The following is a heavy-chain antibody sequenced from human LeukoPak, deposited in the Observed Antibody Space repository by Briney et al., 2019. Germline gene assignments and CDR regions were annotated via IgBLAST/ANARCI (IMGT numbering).Heavy chain of an antibody. J-gene: IGHJ6*02. CDR1: GGTFSSYA. CDR3: ASSLLDVLRFFEWFMDV. Sequence: SVKVSCKASGGTFSSYAISWVRQAPGQGLEWMGRIIPILGIANYAQKFQGRVTITADKSTSTAYMELSSLRSEDTAVYYCASSLLDVLRFFEWFMDVWGQGTTVTVSS. V-gene: IGHV1-69*04. D-gene: IGHD3-3*01. CDR2: IIPILGIA.